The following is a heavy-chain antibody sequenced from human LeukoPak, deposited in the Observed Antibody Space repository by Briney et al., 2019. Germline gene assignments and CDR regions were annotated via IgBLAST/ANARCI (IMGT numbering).Heavy chain of an antibody. Sequence: GGSLRLSCAASGFTFTSYAMSWVRQAPGKGLEWVSVISGSGGSTDYADSVKGRSTISRDNSKNTLYLQMNSLRAEDTAVYYCAKDSDYYGSGSYYDYWGQGTLVTVSS. CDR2: ISGSGGST. J-gene: IGHJ4*02. CDR3: AKDSDYYGSGSYYDY. CDR1: GFTFTSYA. V-gene: IGHV3-23*01. D-gene: IGHD3-10*01.